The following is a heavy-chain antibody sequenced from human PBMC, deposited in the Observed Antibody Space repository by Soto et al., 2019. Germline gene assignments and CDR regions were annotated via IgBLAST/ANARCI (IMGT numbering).Heavy chain of an antibody. CDR1: GYTFTSYG. V-gene: IGHV1-18*01. CDR3: ARDRDILRTFDI. Sequence: ASVKVSCKASGYTFTSYGISWVRQAPGQGLEWMGWISAYNGNTNYAQKFQGRVTMTTDTSTSTAYMELRSLRSDDTAVYYCARDRDILRTFDIWGQGTMVTVSS. D-gene: IGHD3-9*01. CDR2: ISAYNGNT. J-gene: IGHJ3*02.